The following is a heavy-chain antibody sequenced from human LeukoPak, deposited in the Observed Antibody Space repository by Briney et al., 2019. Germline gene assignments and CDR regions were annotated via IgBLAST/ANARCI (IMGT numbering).Heavy chain of an antibody. V-gene: IGHV3-23*01. CDR2: ISGSGGST. D-gene: IGHD3-3*01. CDR3: ATQGPHRVRFLEWLPCDY. CDR1: GFTFSSYA. J-gene: IGHJ4*02. Sequence: HPGGSLRLSCAASGFTFSSYAMSWVRQAPGKGLEWVSAISGSGGSTYYADSVKGRFTISRDNSKNTLYLQMNSLRAEDTAVYYCATQGPHRVRFLEWLPCDYWGQGTLVTVSS.